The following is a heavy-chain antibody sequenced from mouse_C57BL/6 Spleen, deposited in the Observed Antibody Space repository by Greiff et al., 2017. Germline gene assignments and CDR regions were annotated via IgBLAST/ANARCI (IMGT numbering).Heavy chain of an antibody. CDR2: IHPNSGST. Sequence: QVHLQQPGAELVKPGASVKLSCKASGYTFTSYWMHWVKQRPGQGLEWIGMIHPNSGSTNYNEKFKSKATLTVDKSSSTAYIQLSSLTSEDAAVYYCARDGLGRFDYWGQGTTLTVSS. D-gene: IGHD4-1*01. CDR3: ARDGLGRFDY. V-gene: IGHV1-64*01. J-gene: IGHJ2*01. CDR1: GYTFTSYW.